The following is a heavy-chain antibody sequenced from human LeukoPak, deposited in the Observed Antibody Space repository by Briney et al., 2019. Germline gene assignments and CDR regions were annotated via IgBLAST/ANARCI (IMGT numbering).Heavy chain of an antibody. CDR2: IYSGGST. V-gene: IGHV3-66*02. J-gene: IGHJ6*02. D-gene: IGHD3-3*01. CDR3: ASEGGVVIMDMDV. CDR1: GFTLSSNY. Sequence: PGGSLRLSCAASGFTLSSNYMSWVRQAPGQGLEWVSVIYSGGSTYYADSVKGRFTISRDNSKNTLYLQMNSLRAEDTAVYYCASEGGVVIMDMDVWGQGTTVTVSS.